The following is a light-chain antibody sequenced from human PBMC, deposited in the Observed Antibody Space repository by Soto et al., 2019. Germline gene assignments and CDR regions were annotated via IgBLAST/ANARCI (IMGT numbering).Light chain of an antibody. CDR1: QSVGSN. V-gene: IGKV3-15*01. J-gene: IGKJ1*01. CDR3: QQYNNWPPDRT. CDR2: GAS. Sequence: EIVMTQSPATLSVSPGERATLSCRASQSVGSNLAWYQLKPGQAPRLLIYGASTRATGIPARFSGSGSRTDFTRTISSLQSEDFAIYFCQQYNNWPPDRTFGQGTKVEIK.